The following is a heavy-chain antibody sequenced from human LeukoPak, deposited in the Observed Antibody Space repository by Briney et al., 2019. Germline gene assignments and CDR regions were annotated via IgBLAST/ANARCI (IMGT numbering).Heavy chain of an antibody. CDR2: IYYSGST. Sequence: PSETLSLTCIVSGGSLSSYYWSWIRQPPGKGLEWIGYIYYSGSTNYNPSLKSRVTISVDTSKNQFSLKLSSVTAADTAVYYCAREGSGSWAWYFDYWGQGTLGTVSA. D-gene: IGHD1-26*01. J-gene: IGHJ4*02. CDR3: AREGSGSWAWYFDY. CDR1: GGSLSSYY. V-gene: IGHV4-59*01.